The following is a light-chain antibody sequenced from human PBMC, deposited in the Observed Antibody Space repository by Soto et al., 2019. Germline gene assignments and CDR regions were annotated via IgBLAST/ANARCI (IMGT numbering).Light chain of an antibody. J-gene: IGLJ3*02. CDR2: DVS. CDR3: CSYAGTYTWV. Sequence: QSALTQPRSVSGSPGQSVTISCTGTSSDVGRYKYVSWYQQLPGKAPKLMIYDVSERPSGVPDRFSGSKSGNTASLTISGLQAEDEADYYCCSYAGTYTWVFGGGTKVTVL. V-gene: IGLV2-11*01. CDR1: SSDVGRYKY.